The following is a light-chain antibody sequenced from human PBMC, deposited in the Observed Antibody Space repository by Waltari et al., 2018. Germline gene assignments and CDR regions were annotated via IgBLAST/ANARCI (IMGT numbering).Light chain of an antibody. J-gene: IGKJ4*01. CDR3: MQALQTPLT. Sequence: IVMTQTPLSLPVTPGEPASISCRSSQSLLHSNGNTYLYWYLQKPGQPPRLLIYRVSNRFSGVPDRFSGSGSGTDFTLKISRVEAEDVGFYYCMQALQTPLTFGGGTKVEIK. CDR1: QSLLHSNGNTY. V-gene: IGKV2-29*02. CDR2: RVS.